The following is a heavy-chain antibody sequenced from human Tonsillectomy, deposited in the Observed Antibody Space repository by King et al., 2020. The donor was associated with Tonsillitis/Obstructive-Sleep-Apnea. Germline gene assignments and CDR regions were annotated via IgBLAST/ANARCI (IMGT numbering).Heavy chain of an antibody. CDR1: GFTFKDAW. Sequence: VQLVESGGGLVEPGGSLTISCTASGFTFKDAWMNWVRQAPGQGLEWVGRIKSKTDGGTTNYAAPVKGRFTISRDDSNNTLFLLMNSLKTEHTAVYYCTAEPATTVTNWRHGTLVTVSS. D-gene: IGHD4-17*01. CDR3: TAEPATTVTN. J-gene: IGHJ4*01. V-gene: IGHV3-15*07. CDR2: IKSKTDGGTT.